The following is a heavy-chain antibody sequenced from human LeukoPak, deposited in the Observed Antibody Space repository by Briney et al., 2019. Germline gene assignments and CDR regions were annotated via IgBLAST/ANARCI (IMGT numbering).Heavy chain of an antibody. D-gene: IGHD3-16*01. Sequence: ASVNVSCKASGGTFSSYAISWVRQAPGQGLEWMGGIIPIFGTANYAQKFQGRVTITADESTSTAYMELSSLRSEDTAVYYCARGPTSSIGGYYYYYMDVWGKGTTVTVSS. CDR1: GGTFSSYA. J-gene: IGHJ6*03. CDR2: IIPIFGTA. CDR3: ARGPTSSIGGYYYYYMDV. V-gene: IGHV1-69*13.